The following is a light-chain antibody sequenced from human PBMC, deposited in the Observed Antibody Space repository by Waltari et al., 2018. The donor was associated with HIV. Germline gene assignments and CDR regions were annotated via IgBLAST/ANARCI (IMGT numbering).Light chain of an antibody. CDR2: EDN. Sequence: SYALTQPPSVSVSPGQQARLTCSVDALPHTYASWYQKKSGQAPGLVIYEDNKRPSRIPERFSGSSSGTMATLTVSGAQVEDEADYYCYSTDTSGNQRVFGGGTKLTVL. J-gene: IGLJ2*01. CDR1: ALPHTY. CDR3: YSTDTSGNQRV. V-gene: IGLV3-10*01.